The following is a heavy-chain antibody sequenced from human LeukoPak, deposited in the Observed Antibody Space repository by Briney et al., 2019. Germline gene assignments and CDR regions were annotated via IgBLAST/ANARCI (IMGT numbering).Heavy chain of an antibody. CDR2: IYHSGST. V-gene: IGHV4-38-2*01. CDR1: GYSISSGYY. D-gene: IGHD3-10*01. J-gene: IGHJ4*02. Sequence: SETLSLTCAVSGYSISSGYYWGWIRQPPGKGLEWIGSIYHSGSTYYNPSLKSRVTISVDTSKNQFSLKLSSVTAADTAVYYCARRGDPNYFDYWGQGTLVTV. CDR3: ARRGDPNYFDY.